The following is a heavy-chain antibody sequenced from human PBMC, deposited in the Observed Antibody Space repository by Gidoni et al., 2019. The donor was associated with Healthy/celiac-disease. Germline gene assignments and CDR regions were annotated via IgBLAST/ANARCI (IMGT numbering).Heavy chain of an antibody. CDR1: GGTFSSYA. CDR2: IIPIFGTA. CDR3: ARDLADYASDAFDI. D-gene: IGHD4-17*01. V-gene: IGHV1-69*01. J-gene: IGHJ3*02. Sequence: SCKASGGTFSSYAISWVRQAPGQGLEWMGGIIPIFGTANYAQKFQGRVTITADESTSTAYMELSSLRSEDTAVYYCARDLADYASDAFDIWGQGTMVTVSS.